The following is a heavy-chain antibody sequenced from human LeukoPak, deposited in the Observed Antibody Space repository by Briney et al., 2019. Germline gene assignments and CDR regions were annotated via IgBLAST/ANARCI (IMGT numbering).Heavy chain of an antibody. D-gene: IGHD3-16*01. CDR3: ASLKLGDYPNGDDAFDI. CDR2: IYPGDSDT. V-gene: IGHV5-51*01. Sequence: GESLKVSCKGSGYSFTSYWIGWVRQMPGKGLEWMGIIYPGDSDTRYSPSFQGQVTISADKSISTAYLQWSSLKASDTAMYYCASLKLGDYPNGDDAFDIWGQGTMVTVSS. CDR1: GYSFTSYW. J-gene: IGHJ3*02.